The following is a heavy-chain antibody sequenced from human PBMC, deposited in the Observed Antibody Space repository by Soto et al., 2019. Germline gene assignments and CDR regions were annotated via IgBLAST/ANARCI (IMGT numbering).Heavy chain of an antibody. CDR2: INAANGDT. CDR1: GYTFTSYG. V-gene: IGHV1-3*01. J-gene: IGHJ5*02. Sequence: XSVKVSCKASGYTFTSYGVHWVRQAPGQRLEWMGWINAANGDTKYSPKFQGRVTITRDTSASTAYMELSSLRSEDTAVYYCVRRNVSATGIDWFDPWGQGTLVTVSS. D-gene: IGHD6-13*01. CDR3: VRRNVSATGIDWFDP.